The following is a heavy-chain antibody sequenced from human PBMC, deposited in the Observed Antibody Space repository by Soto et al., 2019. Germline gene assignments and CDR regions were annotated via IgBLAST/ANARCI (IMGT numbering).Heavy chain of an antibody. CDR2: IWYDGSNK. V-gene: IGHV3-33*01. D-gene: IGHD6-19*01. CDR3: ARESVAGVVTPFDY. CDR1: GFTFSSYG. Sequence: GGSLRLSCAASGFTFSSYGMHWVRQAPGKGLEWVAVIWYDGSNKYYADSVKGRFTISRDNSKNTLYLQMNSLRAEDTAVYYCARESVAGVVTPFDYWGQGTLVTVSS. J-gene: IGHJ4*02.